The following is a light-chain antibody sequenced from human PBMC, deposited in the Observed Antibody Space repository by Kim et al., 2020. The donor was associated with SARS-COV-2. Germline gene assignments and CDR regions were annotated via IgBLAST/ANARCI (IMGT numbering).Light chain of an antibody. V-gene: IGLV6-57*03. CDR1: SGSIASNY. Sequence: GKTEANSCTRGSGSIASNYVQWYQQRPGSAPATVIYEDNQRPSGVPDRFSGSIDSSSNSASLTISGLKTEDEADYYCQSCDSSTVVFGGGTQLTVL. CDR3: QSCDSSTVV. CDR2: EDN. J-gene: IGLJ2*01.